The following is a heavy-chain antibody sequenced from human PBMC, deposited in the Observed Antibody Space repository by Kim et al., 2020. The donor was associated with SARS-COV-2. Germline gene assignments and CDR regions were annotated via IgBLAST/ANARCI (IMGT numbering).Heavy chain of an antibody. J-gene: IGHJ6*02. Sequence: LKSRVTKSVDTTKNQFSLKLSSVTAADTAVYYCARGMWYYYDSSAYGMDVWGQGTTVTVSS. CDR3: ARGMWYYYDSSAYGMDV. D-gene: IGHD3-22*01. V-gene: IGHV4-34*01.